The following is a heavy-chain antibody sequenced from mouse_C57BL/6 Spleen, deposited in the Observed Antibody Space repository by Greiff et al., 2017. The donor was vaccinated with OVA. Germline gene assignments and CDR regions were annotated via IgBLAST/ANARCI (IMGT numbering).Heavy chain of an antibody. V-gene: IGHV1-4*01. CDR3: ARRYGSSSLYAMDY. J-gene: IGHJ4*01. D-gene: IGHD1-1*01. Sequence: VQLQQPGAELARPGASVKMSCKASGYTFTSYTMHWVKQRPGQGLEWIGYINPSSGYTKYNQKFKDKATLTADKSSSTAYMQLSSLTSEDSAVYYCARRYGSSSLYAMDYWGQGTSVTVSS. CDR2: INPSSGYT. CDR1: GYTFTSYT.